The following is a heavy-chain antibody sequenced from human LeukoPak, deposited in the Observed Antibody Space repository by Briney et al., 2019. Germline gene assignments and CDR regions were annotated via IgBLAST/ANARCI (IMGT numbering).Heavy chain of an antibody. CDR2: ISTNSGST. V-gene: IGHV1-2*02. J-gene: IGHJ3*02. Sequence: ASVKVSCKASGYTFTAYYLHWVRQAPGQGLEWMGWISTNSGSTNFAQKFKGRVTMTRDTSIATAYMDLTTLRSDDTAVYYCAREEYCSGGSCPTDIWGQETMVTVSS. D-gene: IGHD2-15*01. CDR1: GYTFTAYY. CDR3: AREEYCSGGSCPTDI.